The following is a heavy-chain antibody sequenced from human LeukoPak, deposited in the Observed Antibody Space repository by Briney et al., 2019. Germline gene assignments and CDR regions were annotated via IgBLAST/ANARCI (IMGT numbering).Heavy chain of an antibody. V-gene: IGHV3-74*01. CDR3: ARAGGGFDY. J-gene: IGHJ4*02. Sequence: PGGSLRLSCAASGFNFNNYWMHWVRQVPGKGLEWISHINNDGSDASYADSVRGRFTISKDNAKSTLELQMNSLGAEDTAVYYCARAGGGFDYWGQGTLVTVSS. CDR2: INNDGSDA. D-gene: IGHD3-10*01. CDR1: GFNFNNYW.